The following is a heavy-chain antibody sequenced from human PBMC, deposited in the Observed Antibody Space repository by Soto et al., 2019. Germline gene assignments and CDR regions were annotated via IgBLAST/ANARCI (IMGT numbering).Heavy chain of an antibody. V-gene: IGHV4-34*02. CDR1: GGSFRTYY. J-gene: IGHJ5*02. CDR3: APAERFPRSWFDP. D-gene: IGHD3-10*01. Sequence: QVELQQWGAGLLKPSETLSLTCCVYGGSFRTYYWIWVRQPHGKGLEWIGEVNHSGEATYNPSLQCRVSISQATANHHLSLKMTAVTAGDTAIYFCAPAERFPRSWFDPWGQGTQVTVSS. CDR2: VNHSGEA.